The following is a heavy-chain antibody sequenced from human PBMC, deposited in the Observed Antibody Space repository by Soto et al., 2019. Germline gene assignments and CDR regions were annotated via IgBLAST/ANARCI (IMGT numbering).Heavy chain of an antibody. Sequence: GGSLRLSCAASGFKFSNYAMSWVRQAPGKGLEWVPLISATGGGTYYADSVKGRFTISRDNSHNTLYLQVHSLTAEDTAVYYCAKDRRAGGNSAFYFDFWGQGAQVTVSS. CDR3: AKDRRAGGNSAFYFDF. J-gene: IGHJ4*02. D-gene: IGHD3-16*01. CDR2: ISATGGGT. V-gene: IGHV3-23*01. CDR1: GFKFSNYA.